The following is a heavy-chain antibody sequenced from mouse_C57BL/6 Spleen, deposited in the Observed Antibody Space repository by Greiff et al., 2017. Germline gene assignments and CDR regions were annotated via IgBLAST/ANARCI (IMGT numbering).Heavy chain of an antibody. Sequence: QVQLQQPGAELVRPGSSVKLSCKASGYTFTSYWMHWVKQRPIQGLEWIGNIDPSDSEPHYNQKFKDKATLTVDKSSSTAYMQLSSLTSEDSAVYYGAREGSNFDYWGQGTTLTVSS. CDR2: IDPSDSEP. J-gene: IGHJ2*01. CDR1: GYTFTSYW. CDR3: AREGSNFDY. D-gene: IGHD3-3*01. V-gene: IGHV1-52*01.